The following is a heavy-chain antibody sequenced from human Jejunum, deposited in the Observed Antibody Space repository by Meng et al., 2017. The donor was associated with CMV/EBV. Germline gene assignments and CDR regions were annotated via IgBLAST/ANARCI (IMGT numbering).Heavy chain of an antibody. CDR3: ARDVAGRDSA. CDR1: AFTFSSYW. CDR2: INEDGRTT. D-gene: IGHD6-19*01. V-gene: IGHV3-74*01. J-gene: IGHJ5*02. Sequence: LSCATSAFTFSSYWMHWVRQVPGKGLVWVSRINEDGRTTDYADSVRGRFTISRDNAKNTLYLQMNTLRDEDTAVYYCARDVAGRDSAWGQGALVTVSS.